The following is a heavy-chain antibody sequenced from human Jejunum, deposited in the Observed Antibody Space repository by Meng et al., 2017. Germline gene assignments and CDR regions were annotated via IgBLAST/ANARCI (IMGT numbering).Heavy chain of an antibody. CDR2: IYHSGRT. D-gene: IGHD5-12*01. V-gene: IGHV4-4*02. CDR1: GDSISSTNW. Sequence: QGHPQESGPGLGKPSGTLSLTCEVSGDSISSTNWWDWLRQPPGKGLEWIGEIYHSGRTNFNPSLESRVTISVDESKNQFSLTLNSVTAADTAVYYCARGVGDIRVGFDYWGQGILVTVSS. CDR3: ARGVGDIRVGFDY. J-gene: IGHJ4*02.